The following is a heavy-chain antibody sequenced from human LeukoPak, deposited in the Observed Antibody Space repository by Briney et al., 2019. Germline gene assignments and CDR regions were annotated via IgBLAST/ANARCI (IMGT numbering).Heavy chain of an antibody. J-gene: IGHJ4*02. CDR1: GFTFSSYG. CDR2: IWYDGSNK. D-gene: IGHD3-10*01. Sequence: GRSLRLSCAASGFTFSSYGMHWVRQAPGKGLEWVAVIWYDGSNKYYADSVKGRFTISRDNSKNTLYLQMNSLRAEDTAVYYCAKDRGGGLELQPIDYWGQGTLVTVSS. CDR3: AKDRGGGLELQPIDY. V-gene: IGHV3-33*06.